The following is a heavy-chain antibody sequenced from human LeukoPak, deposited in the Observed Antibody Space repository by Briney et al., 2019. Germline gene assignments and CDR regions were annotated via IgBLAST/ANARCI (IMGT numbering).Heavy chain of an antibody. Sequence: GGSLRLSCAASGFTVSSNYMSWVRQAPGKGLEWVSVIYSGGSTYYADSVKGRFTISRVNSKNTLYLQMNSLRAEDTAVYYCARQDSSGFDFDYWGQGTLVTVSS. J-gene: IGHJ4*02. CDR3: ARQDSSGFDFDY. D-gene: IGHD3-22*01. CDR2: IYSGGST. CDR1: GFTVSSNY. V-gene: IGHV3-66*04.